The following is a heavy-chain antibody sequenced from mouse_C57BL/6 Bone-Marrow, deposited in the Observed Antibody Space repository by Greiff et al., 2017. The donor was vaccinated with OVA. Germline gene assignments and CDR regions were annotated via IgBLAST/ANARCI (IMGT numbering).Heavy chain of an antibody. CDR3: TINWDGFAY. D-gene: IGHD4-1*01. J-gene: IGHJ3*01. Sequence: VQRVESGAELVRPGASVTLSCKASGYTFTDYEMHWVKQTPVHGLEWIGAIDPETGGTAYNQKFKGKAILTADKSSSTAYMELRSLTSEDSAVYYCTINWDGFAYWGQGTLVTVSA. V-gene: IGHV1-15*01. CDR2: IDPETGGT. CDR1: GYTFTDYE.